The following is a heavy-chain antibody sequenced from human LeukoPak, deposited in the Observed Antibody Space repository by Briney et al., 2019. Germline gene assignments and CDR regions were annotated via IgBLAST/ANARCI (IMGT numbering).Heavy chain of an antibody. D-gene: IGHD3-22*01. CDR2: IYPGDSDT. Sequence: GESLKISCKGSGYSFTSYWIGWVRQMPGKGLEWMGIIYPGDSDTRYSPSFQGQVTISADKSISTAYLQWSSLKASGTAMYYCARLTYYYDSSGPDHYYFDYWGQGTLVTVSS. V-gene: IGHV5-51*01. CDR3: ARLTYYYDSSGPDHYYFDY. CDR1: GYSFTSYW. J-gene: IGHJ4*02.